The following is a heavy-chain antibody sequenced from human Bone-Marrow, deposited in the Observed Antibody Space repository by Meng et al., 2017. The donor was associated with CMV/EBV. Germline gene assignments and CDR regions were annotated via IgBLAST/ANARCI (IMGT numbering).Heavy chain of an antibody. J-gene: IGHJ4*02. Sequence: SETLSLTCAVYGGSFSGYYWSWIRQPPGKGLEWIGEINHSGSTNYNPSLKSRVTISVDTSKNQFSLKLSSVTAADTAVYYCARAGLQHKNDYWGQGTRVTVSS. CDR2: INHSGST. D-gene: IGHD4-11*01. V-gene: IGHV4-34*01. CDR3: ARAGLQHKNDY. CDR1: GGSFSGYY.